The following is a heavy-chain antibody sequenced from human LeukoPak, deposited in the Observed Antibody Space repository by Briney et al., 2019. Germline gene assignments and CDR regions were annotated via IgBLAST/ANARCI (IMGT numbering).Heavy chain of an antibody. CDR1: GGSISSSSYY. J-gene: IGHJ6*02. Sequence: SETLSLTCTVSGGSISSSSYYWGWIRQPPGKGLEWIGSIYYSGSTNYNPSLKSRVTISVDTSKKQFSLKLSSVTAADTAVYYCASRSTREGYCSGGSCFNYYYGMDVWGQGTTVTVSS. CDR3: ASRSTREGYCSGGSCFNYYYGMDV. CDR2: IYYSGST. D-gene: IGHD2-15*01. V-gene: IGHV4-39*07.